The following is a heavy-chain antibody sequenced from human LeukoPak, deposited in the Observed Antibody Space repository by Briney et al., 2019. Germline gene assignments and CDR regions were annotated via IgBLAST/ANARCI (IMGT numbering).Heavy chain of an antibody. V-gene: IGHV3-30*18. J-gene: IGHJ4*02. D-gene: IGHD3-22*01. CDR3: AKRGYYYDSSGYYSRTYFDY. CDR1: GFTFSSYG. CDR2: ISYDGSNK. Sequence: GGSLRLSCVVSGFTFSSYGMHWVRQAPGKGLEWVAVISYDGSNKHYADSVKGRFTISRDNSKNTLYLQMNSLRAEDTAVYYCAKRGYYYDSSGYYSRTYFDYWGQGTLVIVSS.